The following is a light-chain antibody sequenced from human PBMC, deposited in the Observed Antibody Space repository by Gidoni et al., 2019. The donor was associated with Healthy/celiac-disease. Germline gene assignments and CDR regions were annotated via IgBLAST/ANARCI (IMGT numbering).Light chain of an antibody. CDR3: QQPGT. J-gene: IGKJ4*01. V-gene: IGKV3D-11*02. CDR1: QSVSSY. Sequence: EIVLTQSPATLSLSPGERATLSCRASQSVSSYLAWYQQKPGQAPRLLIYDASNRATGIPARFSGSGPGTDFTLTISSLEPEDFAVYYCQQPGTFGGGTKVEIK. CDR2: DAS.